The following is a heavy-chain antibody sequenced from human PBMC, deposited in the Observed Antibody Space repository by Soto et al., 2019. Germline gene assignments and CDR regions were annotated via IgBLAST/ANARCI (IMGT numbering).Heavy chain of an antibody. Sequence: KLVESGGGLVQPGGTLRLSWAASSFTVSNYWMNWVRQAPGKGMKWVDKIKQDGSEKYYVDSVKGRFTLSRDNAKDSLVLKMNSLRAEDTAVYYCAKDFTDDAFAIWGKGTMVTVAS. J-gene: IGHJ3*02. CDR1: SFTVSNYW. CDR3: AKDFTDDAFAI. V-gene: IGHV3-7*03. CDR2: IKQDGSEK.